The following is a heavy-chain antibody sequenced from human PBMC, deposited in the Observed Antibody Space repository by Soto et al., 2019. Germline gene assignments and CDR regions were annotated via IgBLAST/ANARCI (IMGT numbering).Heavy chain of an antibody. Sequence: SETLSLTCTVSGGSITSSSYYWGWIRQPPGKGLEWIGSIYYSGSTYYNPSLKSRVTISVDTSKNQFSMKLSSVTAADTAVYYCATQEVGGTYVYTFDPWGQGTLVTVS. D-gene: IGHD1-26*01. V-gene: IGHV4-39*01. J-gene: IGHJ5*02. CDR2: IYYSGST. CDR3: ATQEVGGTYVYTFDP. CDR1: GGSITSSSYY.